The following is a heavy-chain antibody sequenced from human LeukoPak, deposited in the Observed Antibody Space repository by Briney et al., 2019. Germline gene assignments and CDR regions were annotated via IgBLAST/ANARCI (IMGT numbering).Heavy chain of an antibody. J-gene: IGHJ5*02. CDR1: GGSFSGYY. CDR2: IYYSGST. Sequence: PSETLSLTCAVYGGSFSGYYWSWIRQPPGKGLEWIGSIYYSGSTNYNPSLKSRVTISVDTSKNQFSLKLSSVTAADTAVYYCARLARSWFDPWGQGTLVTVSS. V-gene: IGHV4-34*01. D-gene: IGHD6-6*01. CDR3: ARLARSWFDP.